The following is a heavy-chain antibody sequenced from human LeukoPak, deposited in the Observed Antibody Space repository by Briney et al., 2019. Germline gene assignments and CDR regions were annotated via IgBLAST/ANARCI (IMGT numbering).Heavy chain of an antibody. CDR2: FDPEDGET. Sequence: ASVKVSCKVSGYTLTELSMHLVRQAPGKGLEWMGGFDPEDGETIYAQKFQGRVTMTEDTSTDTAYMELSSLRSEDTAVYYCATVTGTTFDFDYWGQGTLVTVSS. CDR1: GYTLTELS. J-gene: IGHJ4*02. CDR3: ATVTGTTFDFDY. V-gene: IGHV1-24*01. D-gene: IGHD1-7*01.